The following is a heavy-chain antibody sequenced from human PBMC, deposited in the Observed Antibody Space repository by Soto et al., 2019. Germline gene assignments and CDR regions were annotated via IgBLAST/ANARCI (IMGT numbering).Heavy chain of an antibody. V-gene: IGHV3-23*01. D-gene: IGHD3-22*01. J-gene: IGHJ4*02. Sequence: EVQLLESGGGLVQPGGSLRLSCAASGFTFSSYAMSWVRQAPGKGLEWVSAISGSGGSTYYADSVKGRFTISRDNSKNTPYLQMTSLRAEDTALYYCAKDLFERGDYDSSGYDLFDYWGQGTLVTVSS. CDR2: ISGSGGST. CDR1: GFTFSSYA. CDR3: AKDLFERGDYDSSGYDLFDY.